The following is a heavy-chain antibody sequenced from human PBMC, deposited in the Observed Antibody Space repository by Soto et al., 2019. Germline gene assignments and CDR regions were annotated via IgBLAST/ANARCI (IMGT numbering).Heavy chain of an antibody. J-gene: IGHJ4*01. V-gene: IGHV1-18*01. CDR1: GYTFSDYG. CDR3: AREPPETPPDY. CDR2: ISSKNGNT. Sequence: QVQLVQSGADVKKPGASVKVSCKASGYTFSDYGVSWVRQAPGQGLEWMGWISSKNGNTNFAQKFRGRVTMTTDPSTSTVYMELRSLRPDDTAVYYCAREPPETPPDYWGHGTLVTVSS.